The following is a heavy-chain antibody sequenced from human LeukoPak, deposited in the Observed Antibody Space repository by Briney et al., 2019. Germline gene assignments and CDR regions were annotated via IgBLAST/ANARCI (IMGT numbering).Heavy chain of an antibody. D-gene: IGHD4-17*01. V-gene: IGHV4-59*01. Sequence: SETLSLTCTVSGGSLSSYYWSWIRQPPGKGLEWIGYIYYSGSTNYNPSLKSRVTISVDTSKNQFSLTLSSVTAADTAVYYCARSSAYGDYATHNYYYYYMDVWGKGTTVTVSS. J-gene: IGHJ6*03. CDR2: IYYSGST. CDR3: ARSSAYGDYATHNYYYYYMDV. CDR1: GGSLSSYY.